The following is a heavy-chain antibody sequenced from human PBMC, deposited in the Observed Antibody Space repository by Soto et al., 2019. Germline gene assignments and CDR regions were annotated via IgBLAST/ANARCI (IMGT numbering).Heavy chain of an antibody. D-gene: IGHD6-13*01. Sequence: EVQLVESGGGLVQPGGSLRLSCAASGFTFSSYWMSWVRQAPGKGLEWVANIKQDGSEKYYVDSVKSRFTISRDNAKNSLYLQRNSLRAEDTAVYYCARVGSSSWYYRWHYYYGMDVWGQGTTVTVSS. V-gene: IGHV3-7*01. CDR2: IKQDGSEK. J-gene: IGHJ6*02. CDR1: GFTFSSYW. CDR3: ARVGSSSWYYRWHYYYGMDV.